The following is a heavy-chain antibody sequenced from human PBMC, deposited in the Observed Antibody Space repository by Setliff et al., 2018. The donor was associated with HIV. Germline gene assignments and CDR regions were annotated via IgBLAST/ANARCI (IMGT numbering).Heavy chain of an antibody. CDR3: ARGRVVVDNYYYYGIDV. Sequence: PSETLSLTCAVYTESLTRYDWAWIRQSPEKGLEWIGEINHSGSTNYNPSLKSRLTISVDTSKNQFSLKLSSVTAADTAMYYCARGRVVVDNYYYYGIDVWGQGTTVTVSS. D-gene: IGHD2-2*01. J-gene: IGHJ6*02. V-gene: IGHV4-34*01. CDR2: INHSGST. CDR1: TESLTRYD.